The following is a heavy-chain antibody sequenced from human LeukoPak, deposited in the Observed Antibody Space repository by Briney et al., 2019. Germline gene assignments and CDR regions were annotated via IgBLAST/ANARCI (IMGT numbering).Heavy chain of an antibody. CDR1: GFTFSSYA. V-gene: IGHV3-30-3*01. CDR2: ISYDGSNK. CDR3: ARAHRFLHDY. Sequence: GGSLRLSCAASGFTFSSYAMHWVRQAPGKGLEWVAVISYDGSNKYYADSVKGRFTISRDNSKNTLYLQMNSLRAEDTAVYYCARAHRFLHDYWGQGTLVTVSS. J-gene: IGHJ4*02. D-gene: IGHD2-21*01.